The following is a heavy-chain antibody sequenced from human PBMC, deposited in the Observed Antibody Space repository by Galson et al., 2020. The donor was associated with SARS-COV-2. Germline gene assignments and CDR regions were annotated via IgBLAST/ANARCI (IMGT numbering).Heavy chain of an antibody. CDR3: ARDGQTSSGWALDY. J-gene: IGHJ4*02. V-gene: IGHV3-33*01. Sequence: GESLKISCAASGFTFSSHAMHWVRQAPGKGLEWVAQIFFDGSDKYYGDSVKGRFTISRDSSKNTVYLQMNNLRADDTAVYYCARDGQTSSGWALDYWGQGTLLTVSS. D-gene: IGHD6-19*01. CDR1: GFTFSSHA. CDR2: IFFDGSDK.